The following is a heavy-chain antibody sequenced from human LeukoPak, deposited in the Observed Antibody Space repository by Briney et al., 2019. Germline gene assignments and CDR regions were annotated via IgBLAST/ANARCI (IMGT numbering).Heavy chain of an antibody. CDR1: GFTFSDYY. CDR2: ISSSGSTI. Sequence: PGGSLRLSCAASGFTFSDYYMSWIRQAPGKGLEWVSYISSSGSTIYYADSVKGRFTISRDNSKNTLYLQMNSLRAEDTAVYYCARDGRVGATRLNIWGQGTMVTVSS. V-gene: IGHV3-11*04. CDR3: ARDGRVGATRLNI. J-gene: IGHJ3*02. D-gene: IGHD1-26*01.